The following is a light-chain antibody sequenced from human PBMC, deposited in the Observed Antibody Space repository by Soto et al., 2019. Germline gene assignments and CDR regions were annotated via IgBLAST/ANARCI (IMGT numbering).Light chain of an antibody. V-gene: IGLV2-14*01. CDR2: DVS. Sequence: QSALTQPASVSGYPGQSITISCTGASSDVGAYNYVAWCQQHPGKGPKLLIYDVSNRPSGFSSRFSGFKSGNTASLTISGLRAEDEADYFCSSYTTSSTYVFGTGTKVTVL. J-gene: IGLJ1*01. CDR3: SSYTTSSTYV. CDR1: SSDVGAYNY.